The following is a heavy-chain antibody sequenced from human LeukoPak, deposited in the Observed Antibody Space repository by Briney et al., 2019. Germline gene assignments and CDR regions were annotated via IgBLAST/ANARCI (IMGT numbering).Heavy chain of an antibody. CDR1: GYTFTSYD. D-gene: IGHD3-9*01. V-gene: IGHV1-8*01. J-gene: IGHJ6*03. Sequence: ASVKVSCKASGYTFTSYDINWVRQATGQGLEWMGWMNPNSGNTGYAQKFQGRVTMTRNTSISTAYMELSSLRSEDTAVYYCARARDFDFDYYYYMDVWGKGTTVTISS. CDR3: ARARDFDFDYYYYMDV. CDR2: MNPNSGNT.